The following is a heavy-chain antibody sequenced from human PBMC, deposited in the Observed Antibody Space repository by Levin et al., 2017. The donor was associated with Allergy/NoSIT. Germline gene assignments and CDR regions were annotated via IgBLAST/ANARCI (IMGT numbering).Heavy chain of an antibody. Sequence: SVKVSCKASGGTFSSYTISWVRQAPGQGLEWMGRIIPILGIANYAQKFQGRVTITADKSTSTAYMELSSLRSEDTAVYYCARVASLGYSTPGYGMDVWGQGTTVTVSS. V-gene: IGHV1-69*02. CDR2: IIPILGIA. CDR3: ARVASLGYSTPGYGMDV. J-gene: IGHJ6*02. D-gene: IGHD6-13*01. CDR1: GGTFSSYT.